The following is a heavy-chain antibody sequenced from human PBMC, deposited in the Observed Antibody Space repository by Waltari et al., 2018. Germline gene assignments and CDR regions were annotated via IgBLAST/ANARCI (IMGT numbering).Heavy chain of an antibody. D-gene: IGHD3-10*01. CDR1: GFVFNNYY. CDR3: ARVGSIYRVGWFDP. V-gene: IGHV3-11*06. J-gene: IGHJ5*02. Sequence: QVQLVESGGALVRPRGSLRLSCAASGFVFNNYYMTWISKAPGKGAELVAYISSNGGYAIYADSVKGRFTISRDNGQNSLFLQMNTLRGDDTAVYYCARVGSIYRVGWFDPWGQGTLVTVSS. CDR2: ISSNGGYA.